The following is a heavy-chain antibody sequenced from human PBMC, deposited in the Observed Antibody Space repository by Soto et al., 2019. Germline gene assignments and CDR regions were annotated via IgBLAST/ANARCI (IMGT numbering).Heavy chain of an antibody. CDR1: GFTFSNYA. V-gene: IGHV3-23*01. CDR3: AKDRIPYTSSSDHGMDV. CDR2: ISATGGST. D-gene: IGHD6-13*01. Sequence: PGGSLRLSCAASGFTFSNYAMTWVRQAPGKGLEWVSIISATGGSTYYADSVRGRFSISRDNSKNTLFLQMNSLRAEDTAVYYCAKDRIPYTSSSDHGMDVWGQGTTVTVSS. J-gene: IGHJ6*02.